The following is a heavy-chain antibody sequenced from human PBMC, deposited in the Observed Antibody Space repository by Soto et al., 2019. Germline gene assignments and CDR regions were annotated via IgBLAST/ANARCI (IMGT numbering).Heavy chain of an antibody. J-gene: IGHJ6*03. CDR2: IFSNDEK. V-gene: IGHV2-26*01. Sequence: VSGPTLVNPTETLTLTCTVSGFSLSNARMGVSWIRQPPGKALEWLAHIFSNDEKSYSTSLKSRLTISKDTSKSQVVLTMTNMDPVDTATYYCAREYSSFPYYYYYYMDVWGKGTTVTVSS. CDR3: AREYSSFPYYYYYYMDV. CDR1: GFSLSNARMG. D-gene: IGHD6-6*01.